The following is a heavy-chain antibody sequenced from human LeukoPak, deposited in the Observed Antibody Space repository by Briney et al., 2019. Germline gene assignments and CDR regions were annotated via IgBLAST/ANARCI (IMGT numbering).Heavy chain of an antibody. D-gene: IGHD2-21*02. CDR1: GYTFTSYD. V-gene: IGHV1-8*01. CDR2: MNPNSGNT. CDR3: ARPCGGDCYSDAFDI. Sequence: ASVKVSCKAAGYTFTSYDINWVRQGTGQGLEWMGWMNPNSGNTGYAQKFQGRVTMTRNTSISTAYMELSSLRSEDTAVYYCARPCGGDCYSDAFDIWGQGTMVTVSS. J-gene: IGHJ3*02.